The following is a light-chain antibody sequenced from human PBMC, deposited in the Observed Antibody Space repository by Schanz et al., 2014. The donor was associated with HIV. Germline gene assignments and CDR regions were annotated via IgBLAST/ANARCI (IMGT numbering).Light chain of an antibody. CDR1: SSDVGDFNF. V-gene: IGLV2-14*03. CDR2: DFS. Sequence: QSALTQPTSVSGSPGQSITISCTVASSDVGDFNFVSWYQQHPGKAPKLMIYDFSDRPSGVSNRFSGSKSGNTASLTISGLQAEDEADYYCSSYKTGTDVVFGGGTKLTVL. CDR3: SSYKTGTDVV. J-gene: IGLJ2*01.